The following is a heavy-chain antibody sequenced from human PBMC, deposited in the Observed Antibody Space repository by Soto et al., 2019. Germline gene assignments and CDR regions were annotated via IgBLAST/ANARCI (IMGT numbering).Heavy chain of an antibody. Sequence: PGGSLRLSCAASEFTFSSYAMSWVRQAPGKGLEWVSAISGSSSSSYYADSVKGRFTISRDNSKNTLYLQMNSLRAEDTAVYYCAKCSPRYSSGLKAYYFDNWGQGTLVTVSS. D-gene: IGHD6-19*01. CDR3: AKCSPRYSSGLKAYYFDN. CDR2: ISGSSSSS. J-gene: IGHJ4*02. CDR1: EFTFSSYA. V-gene: IGHV3-23*01.